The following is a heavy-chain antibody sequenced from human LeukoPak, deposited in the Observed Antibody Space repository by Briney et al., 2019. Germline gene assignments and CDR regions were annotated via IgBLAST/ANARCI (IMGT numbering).Heavy chain of an antibody. Sequence: SETLSLTCTVSGGSICSYYWSWIRHPPGKGLEWIGYIYTSGRTNYNPSLKSRVTISVDTSKNQFSLKLSAVTAADTAVYYCARGDSSGRAWGYYYYMDVWGKGTTVTVSS. CDR3: ARGDSSGRAWGYYYYMDV. CDR1: GGSICSYY. D-gene: IGHD3-22*01. CDR2: IYTSGRT. J-gene: IGHJ6*03. V-gene: IGHV4-4*09.